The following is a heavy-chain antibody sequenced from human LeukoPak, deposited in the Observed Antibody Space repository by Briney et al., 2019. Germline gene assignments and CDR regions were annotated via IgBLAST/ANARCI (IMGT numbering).Heavy chain of an antibody. CDR3: ARDLGYCSGGSCYSGINWFDP. CDR2: ISAYNGNT. V-gene: IGHV1-18*01. CDR1: GYTFTSYG. D-gene: IGHD2-15*01. Sequence: GASVKVSCKASGYTFTSYGISWVRQAPGQGLEWMGWISAYNGNTNYAQKLQGRVTMTTDTSTSTAYMELRSLRSDDTAVYYCARDLGYCSGGSCYSGINWFDPWGQGTLVTVSS. J-gene: IGHJ5*02.